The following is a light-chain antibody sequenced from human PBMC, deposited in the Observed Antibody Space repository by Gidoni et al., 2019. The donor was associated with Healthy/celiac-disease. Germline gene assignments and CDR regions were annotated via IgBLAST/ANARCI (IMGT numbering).Light chain of an antibody. Sequence: QSALTHPASVSGSPGQSLTISCTGTSSDVGGYNYVSWYQPHPGKAPNLMIDEVSNRPSGVSNRFSGAKSGNTASRTISGLQAEDEDDYYCSSDTSSSTLVFGGGTKLTVL. CDR1: SSDVGGYNY. CDR3: SSDTSSSTLV. J-gene: IGLJ2*01. V-gene: IGLV2-14*01. CDR2: EVS.